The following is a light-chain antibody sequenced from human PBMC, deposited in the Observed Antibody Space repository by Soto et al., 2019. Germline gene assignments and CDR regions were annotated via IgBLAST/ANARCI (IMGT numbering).Light chain of an antibody. V-gene: IGKV3-15*01. CDR2: GAS. CDR1: QSLSSN. J-gene: IGKJ4*01. Sequence: MTQSPATLSVSPGERATLSCRASQSLSSNLAWYQQKPGQAPRLLIYGASTRATGIPARFSGSGSGTEFTLTISSLQSEDFAVYYCQQYDNWPLTFGGGTKVEIK. CDR3: QQYDNWPLT.